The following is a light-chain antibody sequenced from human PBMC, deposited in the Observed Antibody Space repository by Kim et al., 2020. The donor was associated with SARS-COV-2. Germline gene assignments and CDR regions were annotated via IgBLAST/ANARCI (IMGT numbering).Light chain of an antibody. CDR2: DNT. CDR1: SSNIGNNS. Sequence: QSVLQSPSVSAAPRQNVAISCSGSSSNIGNNSVSWYQQLPGTAPKLFIYDNTERPSGIPDRFSGSKSGTSATLGITGLLTGDEADYYCGTWDSSLSTVVFGGGTQLTVL. CDR3: GTWDSSLSTVV. V-gene: IGLV1-51*01. J-gene: IGLJ7*01.